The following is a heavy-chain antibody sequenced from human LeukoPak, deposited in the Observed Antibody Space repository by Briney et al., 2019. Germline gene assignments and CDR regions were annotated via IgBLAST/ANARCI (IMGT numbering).Heavy chain of an antibody. J-gene: IGHJ4*02. D-gene: IGHD5-18*01. CDR3: ASGRGYSYGENFGY. V-gene: IGHV4-34*01. CDR1: GGSFSGYY. Sequence: PSETMSLTGAVYGGSFSGYYWSWIRQPPGKGRGWIGEINHSGSTNYNPSLKSRVTISVDTSKNQFSLKLSSAEDADMAVYYCASGRGYSYGENFGYWGQGTLVTVFS. CDR2: INHSGST.